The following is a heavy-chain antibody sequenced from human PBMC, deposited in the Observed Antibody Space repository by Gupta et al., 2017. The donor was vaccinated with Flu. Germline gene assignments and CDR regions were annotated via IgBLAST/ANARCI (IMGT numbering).Heavy chain of an antibody. Sequence: HPGKGLEWIGYIYYTGGTSYNPSLKSRVTISMDTSADNHFSLRLNSATAADTAVYYCATGPLSPSGAWFDCDNWGQGTLVTVSS. V-gene: IGHV4-31*02. CDR3: ATGPLSPSGAWFDCDN. J-gene: IGHJ4*02. CDR2: IYYTGGT. D-gene: IGHD6-19*01.